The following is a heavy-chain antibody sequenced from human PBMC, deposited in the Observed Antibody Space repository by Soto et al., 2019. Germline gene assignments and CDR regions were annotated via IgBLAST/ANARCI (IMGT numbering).Heavy chain of an antibody. V-gene: IGHV3-30-3*01. D-gene: IGHD6-13*01. CDR1: GFTFSSYA. J-gene: IGHJ6*02. CDR3: ARAYSSSWPRPHYYYYGMDV. CDR2: ISYDGSNK. Sequence: GGSLRLSCAASGFTFSSYAMHWVRQAPGKGLEWVAVISYDGSNKYYADSVKGRFTISRDNSKNTLYLQMNSLRAEDTAVYYCARAYSSSWPRPHYYYYGMDVWGQGTTVTVSS.